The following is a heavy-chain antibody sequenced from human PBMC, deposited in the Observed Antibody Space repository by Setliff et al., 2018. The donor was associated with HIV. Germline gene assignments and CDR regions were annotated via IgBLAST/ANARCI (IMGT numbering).Heavy chain of an antibody. V-gene: IGHV3-30*02. D-gene: IGHD6-13*01. CDR1: GFTFSNYA. Sequence: PGGSMRLSCAASGFTFSNYAMHWVRHASGKGLEWEAVIWHDGSNENYADSVKGRFTISRDNSKNTLYLQMSSLRVDDTAVYYCVKEAYSNTWNYYYYYIDVWGKGTTVTVSS. CDR3: VKEAYSNTWNYYYYYIDV. CDR2: IWHDGSNE. J-gene: IGHJ6*03.